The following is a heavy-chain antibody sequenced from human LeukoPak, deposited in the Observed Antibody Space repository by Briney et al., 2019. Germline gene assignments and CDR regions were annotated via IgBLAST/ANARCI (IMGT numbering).Heavy chain of an antibody. CDR1: GGSISSYY. CDR2: IYYSGST. V-gene: IGHV4-59*01. CDR3: ARDLKIDI. J-gene: IGHJ3*02. Sequence: LETLSLTCTVSGGSISSYYRSWIRHPPGKGLEWIGYIYYSGSTNYNPSLKSRVTISVDTSKNQFSLKLSSVTAADTAVYYCARDLKIDIWGQGTMVTVSS.